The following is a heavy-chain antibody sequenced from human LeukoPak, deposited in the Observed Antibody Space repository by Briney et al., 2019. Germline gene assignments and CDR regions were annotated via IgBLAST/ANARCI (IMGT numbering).Heavy chain of an antibody. CDR3: ARGHDGVVGWFAP. J-gene: IGHJ5*02. Sequence: PSETLSLTCTVSGGSMSPYHWGWIRQPPGKGLEWTGYIYYSGSTDYNPSLKSRVTMSVDTSKNKVSLKVTSVTAADTAVYYCARGHDGVVGWFAPWGRGTLVTVSS. CDR2: IYYSGST. V-gene: IGHV4-59*01. D-gene: IGHD4-17*01. CDR1: GGSMSPYH.